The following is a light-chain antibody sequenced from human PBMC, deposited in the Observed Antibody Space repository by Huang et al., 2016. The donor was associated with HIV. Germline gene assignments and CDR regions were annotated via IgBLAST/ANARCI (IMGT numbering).Light chain of an antibody. CDR2: TAS. V-gene: IGKV1-39*01. CDR3: QQSYSMFRT. CDR1: QNIDIY. J-gene: IGKJ2*01. Sequence: EIQMTQSPSSLSASVGDTVTITCRASQNIDIYLNWYQQRPGKAPKLLIYTASSLQTGVPSRFSGSGSGTDFTLTIDSLQPEDFATYYCQQSYSMFRTFGQGTKLDFK.